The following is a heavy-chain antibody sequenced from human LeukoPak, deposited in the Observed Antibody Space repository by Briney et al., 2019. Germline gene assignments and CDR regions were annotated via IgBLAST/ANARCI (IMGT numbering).Heavy chain of an antibody. D-gene: IGHD4-17*01. V-gene: IGHV4-30-4*08. Sequence: PSETLSLTCTVSGGSISSGDYYWSWIRQPPGKGLEWIGYIYCSGSTYYNPSLKSRVTISVDTSKNQFSLKLSSVTAADTAVYYCARDLFYGTRFDYWGQGTLVTVSS. J-gene: IGHJ4*02. CDR2: IYCSGST. CDR3: ARDLFYGTRFDY. CDR1: GGSISSGDYY.